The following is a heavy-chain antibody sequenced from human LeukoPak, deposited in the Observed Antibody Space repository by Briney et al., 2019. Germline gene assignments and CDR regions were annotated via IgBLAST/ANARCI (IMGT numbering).Heavy chain of an antibody. CDR1: GGSISSGDYY. V-gene: IGHV4-30-4*08. CDR2: IYYSGST. CDR3: ARNVKVATPYYFDY. J-gene: IGHJ4*02. Sequence: PSETLSLTCTVSGGSISSGDYYWSWIRQPPGKGLEWIGYIYYSGSTYYNPSLKSRVTISVDTSKNQFSLKLSSVTAADTAVYYCARNVKVATPYYFDYWGQGTLVTVSS. D-gene: IGHD5-12*01.